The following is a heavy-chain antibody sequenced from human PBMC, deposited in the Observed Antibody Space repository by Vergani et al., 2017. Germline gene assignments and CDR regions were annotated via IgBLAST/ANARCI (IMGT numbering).Heavy chain of an antibody. CDR1: GFSFNSYW. V-gene: IGHV3-74*03. CDR3: ARARCIETCYMSNWLDS. D-gene: IGHD3-9*01. Sequence: DVHLAESGGGFFQPGGSLRLSCSASGFSFNSYWMHWVRQVPGKGLLWVSRINSDGSITAYADSVKGRFTISRDNAQNTLYLQMNSLMVEDTGVYYCARARCIETCYMSNWLDSWGQGTRVTVSS. J-gene: IGHJ5*01. CDR2: INSDGSIT.